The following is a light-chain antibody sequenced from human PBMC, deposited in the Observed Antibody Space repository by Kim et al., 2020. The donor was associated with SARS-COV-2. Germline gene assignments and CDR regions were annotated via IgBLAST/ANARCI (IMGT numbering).Light chain of an antibody. CDR1: QSVSNN. CDR2: AAS. CDR3: QQYSNWRIT. V-gene: IGKV3-15*01. Sequence: VSPGERATLSCRASQSVSNNLAWYQHKPGQAPRLLIYAASTRATGLPASFSGSGSGTQFTLTISSLQSEDFAVYYCQQYSNWRITFGQGTRLEIK. J-gene: IGKJ5*01.